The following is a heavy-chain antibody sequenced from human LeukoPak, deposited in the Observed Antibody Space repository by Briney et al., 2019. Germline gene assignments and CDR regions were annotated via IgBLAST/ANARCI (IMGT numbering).Heavy chain of an antibody. D-gene: IGHD2-2*01. J-gene: IGHJ6*02. V-gene: IGHV3-23*01. CDR2: IRGSDGST. CDR3: AKGGICSSTSCPYYYYGMDV. Sequence: GGSLRLSCAASGFTFSSYAMSWVRQAPGTGLEWVSAIRGSDGSTYYAESVKGRFTISRDNSKNTLYLQMNSLRAEDTAVYYCAKGGICSSTSCPYYYYGMDVWGQGTTVTVSS. CDR1: GFTFSSYA.